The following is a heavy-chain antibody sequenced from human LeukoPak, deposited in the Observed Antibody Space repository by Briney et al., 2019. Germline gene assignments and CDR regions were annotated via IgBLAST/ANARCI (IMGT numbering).Heavy chain of an antibody. CDR1: GFTFSNAW. CDR3: TTITIFGVVTGDY. Sequence: GGSLRLSCAASGFTFSNAWMNWVRQAPGKGLEWVGRIKSKTDGGTTDYAAPVKGRFTISRDDSKNTLYLQMNSLKTEDTAVCYCTTITIFGVVTGDYWGQGTLVTVSS. V-gene: IGHV3-15*07. D-gene: IGHD3-3*01. CDR2: IKSKTDGGTT. J-gene: IGHJ4*02.